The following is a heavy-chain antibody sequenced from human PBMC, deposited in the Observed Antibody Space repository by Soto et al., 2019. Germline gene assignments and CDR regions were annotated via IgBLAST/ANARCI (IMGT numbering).Heavy chain of an antibody. CDR3: ARGHYYGSGSYYKLQPNYFDY. V-gene: IGHV1-69*01. J-gene: IGHJ4*02. Sequence: QVQLVQSGAEVKKPGSSVKVSCKASGGTFSSYAISWVRQAPGQGLEWMGGIIPIFGTANYAQKFQGRVTITADESTSTAYMELSSLRSEDTAVYYCARGHYYGSGSYYKLQPNYFDYWGQGTLVTVSS. D-gene: IGHD3-10*01. CDR1: GGTFSSYA. CDR2: IIPIFGTA.